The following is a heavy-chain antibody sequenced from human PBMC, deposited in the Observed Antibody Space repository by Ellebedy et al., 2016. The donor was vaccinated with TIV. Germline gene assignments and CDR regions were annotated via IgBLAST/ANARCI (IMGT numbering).Heavy chain of an antibody. CDR3: AKDWVARTLVEKNFFDC. CDR1: GFTFRSYD. J-gene: IGHJ4*02. CDR2: ISYDANTQ. Sequence: PGGSLRLSCEASGFTFRSYDMHRVRLAPGKGLEWVALISYDANTQYYADSVKGRFTTSRDHSKNTLYLQMNSLRAEDTAIYYCAKDWVARTLVEKNFFDCWGQGTLVTVSS. D-gene: IGHD2-15*01. V-gene: IGHV3-30*07.